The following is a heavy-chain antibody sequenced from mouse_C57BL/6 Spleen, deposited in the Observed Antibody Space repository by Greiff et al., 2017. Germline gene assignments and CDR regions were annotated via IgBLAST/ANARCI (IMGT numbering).Heavy chain of an antibody. D-gene: IGHD1-1*01. CDR2: ISDGGSYT. Sequence: EVHLVESGGGLVKPGGSLKLSCAASGFTFSSYAMSWVRQTPEKRLEWVATISDGGSYTYYPDNVKSRFTISKDKAKNNLYLQMSHLKSEDTSMYYCAGPYYGSSPSVMDYWGQGTSVTVSS. J-gene: IGHJ4*01. CDR3: AGPYYGSSPSVMDY. CDR1: GFTFSSYA. V-gene: IGHV5-4*01.